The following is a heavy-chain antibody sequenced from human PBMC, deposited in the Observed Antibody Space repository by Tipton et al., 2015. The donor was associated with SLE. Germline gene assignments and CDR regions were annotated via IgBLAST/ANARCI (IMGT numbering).Heavy chain of an antibody. J-gene: IGHJ6*03. Sequence: QSGPEVKKPGASVKVSCEASGYTFMNYGISWVRQAPGQGLEWMGWISAYNGNAYHAQNLQGRVTMTRDTSTSTAYMELRSLSSVDTAVYFCARGVEWWPLYMDVWGKGTTVTVSS. V-gene: IGHV1-18*01. CDR3: ARGVEWWPLYMDV. D-gene: IGHD3-3*01. CDR1: GYTFMNYG. CDR2: ISAYNGNA.